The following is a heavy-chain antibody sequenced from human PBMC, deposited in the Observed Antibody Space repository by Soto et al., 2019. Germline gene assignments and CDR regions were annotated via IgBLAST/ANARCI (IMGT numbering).Heavy chain of an antibody. D-gene: IGHD2-2*01. J-gene: IGHJ5*02. CDR3: ATVLGYCSSTSCQGSVGWFEP. CDR1: GYTLTELF. V-gene: IGHV1-24*01. Sequence: ASVNVYRKVAGYTLTELFIHWVRLYTGKGLEWMGGFDPEDGETIYAQKFQGRVTMTEDTSTDTGYMELSSLRSEDTAVYYCATVLGYCSSTSCQGSVGWFEPWGQGTLVIVSS. CDR2: FDPEDGET.